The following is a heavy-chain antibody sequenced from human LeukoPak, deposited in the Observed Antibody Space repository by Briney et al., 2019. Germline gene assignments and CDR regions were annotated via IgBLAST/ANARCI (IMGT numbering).Heavy chain of an antibody. CDR1: GGSISSYY. Sequence: SETLSLTCTVSGGSISSYYWSWIRQPPGKGLEWIGYIYYSGSTNYNPSLKSRVTISVDTSKNQFSLKLSYVTAADTAVYYCARTVEMATMANFDYWGQGTLVTVSS. CDR2: IYYSGST. J-gene: IGHJ4*02. CDR3: ARTVEMATMANFDY. V-gene: IGHV4-59*01. D-gene: IGHD5-24*01.